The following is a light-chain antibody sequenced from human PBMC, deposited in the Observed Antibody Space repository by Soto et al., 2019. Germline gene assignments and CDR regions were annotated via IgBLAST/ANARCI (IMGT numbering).Light chain of an antibody. J-gene: IGLJ2*01. CDR3: RSYAGGASVF. CDR1: ISDVGRYNL. V-gene: IGLV2-23*01. Sequence: QSALTQPASVSGSPGQSITISCTGTISDVGRYNLVSWYQHHPDKAPKLIIYEDIERPSGVSHRFSGSTSGNTASLTISGLQTEDEAKYFCRSYAGGASVFFGGGTKLTFL. CDR2: EDI.